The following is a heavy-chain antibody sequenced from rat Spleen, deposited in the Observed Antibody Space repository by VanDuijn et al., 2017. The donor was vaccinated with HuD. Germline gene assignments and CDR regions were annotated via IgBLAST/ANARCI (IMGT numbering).Heavy chain of an antibody. J-gene: IGHJ4*01. Sequence: EVQLVESGGGLVQPGRSLKLSCAVSGFTFSNFDMAWVRQAPKKGLEWVASISYEGSNTYYGDSVKGRFTISRDNAKSTLYLQMNSLRSEDTATYYCARQRVIRGTGYVMDAWGQGASVTVSS. CDR1: GFTFSNFD. CDR3: ARQRVIRGTGYVMDA. V-gene: IGHV5-22*01. D-gene: IGHD4-3*01. CDR2: ISYEGSNT.